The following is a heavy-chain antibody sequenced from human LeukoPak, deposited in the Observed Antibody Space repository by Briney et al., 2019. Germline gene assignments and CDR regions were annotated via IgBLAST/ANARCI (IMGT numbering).Heavy chain of an antibody. J-gene: IGHJ4*02. CDR1: GFTFSSYE. Sequence: GGSLRLSCAASGFTFSSYEMNWVRQAPGKGLEWISYISTSGSTMYYADSVKGRFTISRDNAKNALYLQLSSLRAEDTAVYYCARDWSYYFDYWGQGTLVTVSS. D-gene: IGHD1-26*01. CDR2: ISTSGSTM. V-gene: IGHV3-48*03. CDR3: ARDWSYYFDY.